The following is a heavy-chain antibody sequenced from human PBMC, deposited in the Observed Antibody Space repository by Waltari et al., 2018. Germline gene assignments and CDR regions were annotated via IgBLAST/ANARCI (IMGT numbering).Heavy chain of an antibody. Sequence: QVQLVQSGAEVKKPGSSVKVSCKASGGTFSSYAISWVRQAPGQGLEWMGGIIPIYGTANYAQKYQGRVTMTTDESTSTADMELSSLRSEDTAVYYCARPALAAASYFDYWGQGTLVTVSS. V-gene: IGHV1-69*05. D-gene: IGHD6-13*01. CDR3: ARPALAAASYFDY. CDR1: GGTFSSYA. J-gene: IGHJ4*02. CDR2: IIPIYGTA.